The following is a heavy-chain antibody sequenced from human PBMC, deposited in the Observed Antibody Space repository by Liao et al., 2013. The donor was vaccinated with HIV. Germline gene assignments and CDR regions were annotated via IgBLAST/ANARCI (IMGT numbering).Heavy chain of an antibody. Sequence: QVQLQESGPGLVKPSETLSLTCTVSDGSINNYFWSWIRQPAGKGLEWIGHFYSRGTTNYNPSLKSRVTMSVDTSKNQFSLKVSSVTAADTAVYYCAREQTYYYESSGSLFDYWGQGTLVTVSS. V-gene: IGHV4-4*07. J-gene: IGHJ4*02. D-gene: IGHD3-22*01. CDR2: FYSRGTT. CDR3: AREQTYYYESSGSLFDY. CDR1: DGSINNYF.